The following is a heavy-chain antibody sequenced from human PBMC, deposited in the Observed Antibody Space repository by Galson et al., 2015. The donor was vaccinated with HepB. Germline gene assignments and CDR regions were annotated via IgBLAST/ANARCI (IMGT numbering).Heavy chain of an antibody. CDR1: GYTFTNYA. J-gene: IGHJ4*02. Sequence: SVKVSWKASGYTFTNYAIHWVRQAPGQRLEWMGWINAGNGNTKYSQKFQGRVTITRDRSASTAYMELSSLRSEDTAVYSCARGAMYGYSFDYWGQGTLVTVSS. D-gene: IGHD5-24*01. CDR2: INAGNGNT. CDR3: ARGAMYGYSFDY. V-gene: IGHV1-3*01.